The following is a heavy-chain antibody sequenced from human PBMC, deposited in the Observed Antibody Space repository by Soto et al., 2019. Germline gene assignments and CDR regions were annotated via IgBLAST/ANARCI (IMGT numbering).Heavy chain of an antibody. CDR1: GFTFSSYG. J-gene: IGHJ4*02. CDR3: AKDTYYYDSREGFDY. V-gene: IGHV3-30*18. Sequence: QVQLLESGGGVVQPGRSLRLSCAASGFTFSSYGMNWVRQTPGKGLEWVAVISYDGDNKDYADSVRGRFTISRDNSKSTQYLQMNSLRAEDMSIYYCAKDTYYYDSREGFDYWGQGTLVTVSS. CDR2: ISYDGDNK. D-gene: IGHD3-22*01.